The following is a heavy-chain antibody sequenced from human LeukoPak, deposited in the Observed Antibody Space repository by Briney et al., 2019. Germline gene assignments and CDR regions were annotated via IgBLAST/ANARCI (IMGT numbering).Heavy chain of an antibody. V-gene: IGHV3-23*01. J-gene: IGHJ4*02. CDR2: ISSSGSST. CDR1: GFTFSSYA. D-gene: IGHD2-15*01. Sequence: GGSLRLSCTTSGFTFSSYAMSWVRQAPGKGLEWASGISSSGSSTYYVDSVKGRFTISRDNSKNTLYLQMNSLRAEDTAVYYCAKVWYCSGGSCYYFDSWGQGTLVTVSS. CDR3: AKVWYCSGGSCYYFDS.